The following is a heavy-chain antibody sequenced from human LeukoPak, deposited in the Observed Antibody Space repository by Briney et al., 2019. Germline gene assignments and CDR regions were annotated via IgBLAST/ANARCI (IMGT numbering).Heavy chain of an antibody. D-gene: IGHD5-18*01. CDR2: IYYSGST. V-gene: IGHV4-38-2*02. Sequence: PSETLSLTCTVSGYSISSGYYWGWIRQPPGKGLEWIASIYYSGSTYYNPSLKSRVTISVDTSKNQFSLKLSSVTAADTAVYYCAREVDTAMVYYFDYWGKGTLVTVSS. CDR3: AREVDTAMVYYFDY. CDR1: GYSISSGYY. J-gene: IGHJ4*02.